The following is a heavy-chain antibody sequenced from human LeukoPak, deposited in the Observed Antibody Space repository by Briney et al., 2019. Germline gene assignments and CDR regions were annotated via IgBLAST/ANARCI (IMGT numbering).Heavy chain of an antibody. V-gene: IGHV4-38-2*02. D-gene: IGHD1-26*01. J-gene: IGHJ5*02. CDR2: IYHSGST. Sequence: SETLSLTCTVSGYSISSGYYWGWIRQPPGKGLEWIGSIYHSGSTYYNPSLKSRVTIPVDTSMNQFSLKLSSVTAADTAVYYCARATGSYYRNWFDPWGQGTLVTVSS. CDR3: ARATGSYYRNWFDP. CDR1: GYSISSGYY.